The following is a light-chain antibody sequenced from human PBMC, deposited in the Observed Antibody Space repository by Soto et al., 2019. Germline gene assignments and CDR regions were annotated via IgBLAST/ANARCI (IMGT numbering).Light chain of an antibody. CDR3: QQYDKRPGT. V-gene: IGKV3-15*01. Sequence: VMTQSPATLSVSPGVRAALSCRASPSVSTNLAWYQQKPGQPPRLLIYLASTRATAVPARFTAGGSRTEFHHTVRSLQSDDLAVYYCQQYDKRPGTFGQGTQVEIK. CDR2: LAS. CDR1: PSVSTN. J-gene: IGKJ1*01.